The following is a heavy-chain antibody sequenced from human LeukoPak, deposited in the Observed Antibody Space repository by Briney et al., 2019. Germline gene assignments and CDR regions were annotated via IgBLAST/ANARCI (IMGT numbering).Heavy chain of an antibody. J-gene: IGHJ4*02. D-gene: IGHD1-1*01. CDR1: GGSISSYY. CDR2: IYYSGST. CDR3: ARHSRLGTIDY. V-gene: IGHV4-59*08. Sequence: PSETLSLTCTVSGGSISSYYRSWIRQPPGKGLEWIGYIYYSGSTNYNPSLKSRVTISVDTSKNQFSLKLSSVTAADTAVYYCARHSRLGTIDYWGQGTLVTVSS.